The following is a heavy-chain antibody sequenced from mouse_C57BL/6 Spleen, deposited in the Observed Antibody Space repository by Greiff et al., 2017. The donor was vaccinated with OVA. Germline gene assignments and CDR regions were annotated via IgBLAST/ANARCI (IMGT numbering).Heavy chain of an antibody. J-gene: IGHJ1*03. CDR2: ISDGGSYT. D-gene: IGHD1-1*01. CDR3: ARSGSSFLYWYFDV. CDR1: GFTFSSYA. Sequence: EVMLVESGGGLVKPGGSLKLSCAASGFTFSSYAMSWVRQTPEKRLEWVATISDGGSYTYYPDNVKGRFTISRDNAKNNLYLQMSHLKSEDTAMYYCARSGSSFLYWYFDVWGTGTTVTVSS. V-gene: IGHV5-4*03.